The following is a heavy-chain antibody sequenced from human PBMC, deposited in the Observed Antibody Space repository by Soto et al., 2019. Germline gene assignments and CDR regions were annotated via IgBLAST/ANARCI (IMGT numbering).Heavy chain of an antibody. D-gene: IGHD3-10*01. J-gene: IGHJ5*02. Sequence: QVQLQESGPGLVKPSQTLSLTCTVSGGSINSGDFYWSWIRQPPGKGLEWIGYIFYSGSTYYNPSLKSRVTISLDTSKKQFSLKLSSVTAADTAMYYCARNTRAYYGSGPHFVGWFDPWGQGTLVTVSS. CDR3: ARNTRAYYGSGPHFVGWFDP. CDR1: GGSINSGDFY. CDR2: IFYSGST. V-gene: IGHV4-30-4*01.